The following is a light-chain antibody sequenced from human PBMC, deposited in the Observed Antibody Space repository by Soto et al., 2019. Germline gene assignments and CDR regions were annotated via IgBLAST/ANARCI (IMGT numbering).Light chain of an antibody. J-gene: IGKJ5*01. Sequence: EIVMTQSPATLSVSPGERATLSCRASQSVSSNLAWYQQKPGQAPRLLIYGAYTRATGIPARFSGSGPGTEFTLTIRSLQSEDFAVYYCQQYGSSPITFGQGTRLEIK. CDR1: QSVSSN. V-gene: IGKV3-15*01. CDR2: GAY. CDR3: QQYGSSPIT.